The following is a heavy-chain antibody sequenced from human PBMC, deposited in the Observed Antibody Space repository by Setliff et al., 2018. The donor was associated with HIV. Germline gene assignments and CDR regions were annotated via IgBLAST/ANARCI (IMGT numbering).Heavy chain of an antibody. V-gene: IGHV5-51*01. CDR3: ATSDYGGGSGHFQH. Sequence: GESLKISCKGSRYSFSNYWIAWVRQMPGKGLEWMGIIYPGDSETRYSPSFQGQVTMFAGKSISTAYLQWSSLKASDTALYYCATSDYGGGSGHFQHWGPGTLVTVSS. CDR1: RYSFSNYW. CDR2: IYPGDSET. J-gene: IGHJ1*01. D-gene: IGHD4-17*01.